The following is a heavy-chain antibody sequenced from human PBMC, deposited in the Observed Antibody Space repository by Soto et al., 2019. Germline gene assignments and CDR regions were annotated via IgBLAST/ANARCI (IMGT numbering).Heavy chain of an antibody. V-gene: IGHV1-3*01. Sequence: ASVKVSCKASGYTFSKYAMQWVRRALGQRPEWMGWINAGNGNTKYSQKFRDRFTITRDTSANTAYMALRSLTSEDTAVYYCASGFWWAGATSYFFDYSGQGTPVPVSS. CDR3: ASGFWWAGATSYFFDY. D-gene: IGHD2-15*01. J-gene: IGHJ4*02. CDR1: GYTFSKYA. CDR2: INAGNGNT.